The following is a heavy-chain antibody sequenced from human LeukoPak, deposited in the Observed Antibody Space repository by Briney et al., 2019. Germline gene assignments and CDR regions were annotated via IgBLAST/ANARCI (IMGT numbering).Heavy chain of an antibody. CDR1: GSTFSNYA. J-gene: IGHJ5*02. CDR2: ISSDTGRT. Sequence: PGGSLRLSCAAPGSTFSNYASNWVRQAPGKGVEWVSTISSDTGRTHYAASVKGRFTISRDNSKNTVHLQISSLNAGDTAIYYCAKDDLMETVSTDRNWFDHWGQGTRVTVSS. D-gene: IGHD4-11*01. V-gene: IGHV3-23*01. CDR3: AKDDLMETVSTDRNWFDH.